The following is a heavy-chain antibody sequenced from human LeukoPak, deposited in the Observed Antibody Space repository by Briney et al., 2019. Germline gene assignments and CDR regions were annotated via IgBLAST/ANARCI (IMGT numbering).Heavy chain of an antibody. CDR2: IKSKSDGGTT. D-gene: IGHD3-22*01. CDR3: TTDRGLYDSSGYYYFATDI. V-gene: IGHV3-15*01. CDR1: GFTFSSYG. J-gene: IGHJ3*02. Sequence: GGSLRLSCAASGFTFSSYGMHWVRQAPGKGLEWVGRIKSKSDGGTTDYAAPVKGRFTISRDDSKNTLFLQMNSLKTEDTAVYYCTTDRGLYDSSGYYYFATDIWGQGTMVTASS.